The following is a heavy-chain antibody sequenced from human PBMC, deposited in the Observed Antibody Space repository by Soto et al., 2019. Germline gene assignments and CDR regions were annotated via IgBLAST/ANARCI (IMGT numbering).Heavy chain of an antibody. CDR2: ISAYNGNT. V-gene: IGHV1-18*01. CDR3: ARDPRVYYDSSGYYWVY. CDR1: GYTFTSYA. J-gene: IGHJ4*02. D-gene: IGHD3-22*01. Sequence: GASVKVCCKASGYTFTSYAISWVRQAPGQGLEWMGWISAYNGNTNYAQNFQGRVTMTTDTSTSTAYMELRSLRSDDTAVYYCARDPRVYYDSSGYYWVYWGQGTLVTVSS.